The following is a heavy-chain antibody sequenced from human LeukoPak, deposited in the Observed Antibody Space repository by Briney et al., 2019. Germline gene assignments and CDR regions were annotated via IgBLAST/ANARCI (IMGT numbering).Heavy chain of an antibody. D-gene: IGHD3-3*01. J-gene: IGHJ4*02. Sequence: GGALRLSCAASGLAFSSYAMSWVRQPPGKGLEWVSTISVASITFFADSVKGRFTISRDNSRNTVYLQMTSLRADDTAVYYCADYGVSGVRNNFYWGLGTLVTVSS. CDR2: ISVASIT. CDR1: GLAFSSYA. CDR3: ADYGVSGVRNNFY. V-gene: IGHV3-23*01.